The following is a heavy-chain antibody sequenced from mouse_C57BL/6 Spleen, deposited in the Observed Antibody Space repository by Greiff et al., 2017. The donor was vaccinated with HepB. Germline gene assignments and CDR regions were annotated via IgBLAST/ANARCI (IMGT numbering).Heavy chain of an antibody. CDR3: AKEAYYGSSYFDY. V-gene: IGHV5-9*01. CDR1: GFTFSSYT. CDR2: ISGGGGNT. J-gene: IGHJ2*01. D-gene: IGHD1-1*01. Sequence: DVKLVESGGGLVKPGGSLKLSCAASGFTFSSYTMSWVRQTPEKRLEWVATISGGGGNTYYPDSVKGRFTISRDNAKNTLYLQMSSLRSEDTALYYCAKEAYYGSSYFDYWGQGTTLTVSS.